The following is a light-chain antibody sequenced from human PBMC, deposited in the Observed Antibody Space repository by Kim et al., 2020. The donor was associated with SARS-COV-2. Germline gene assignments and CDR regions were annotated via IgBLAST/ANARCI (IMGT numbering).Light chain of an antibody. CDR3: QKYNGAPWT. Sequence: ASVGDKVTITCRASQGISHDLAWYQQKPGKVPKLLIFAASALHSGVPSRFSGSGSGTDFTLTISSLQPEDVATYYCQKYNGAPWTFGQGTKVDIK. CDR1: QGISHD. V-gene: IGKV1-27*01. CDR2: AAS. J-gene: IGKJ1*01.